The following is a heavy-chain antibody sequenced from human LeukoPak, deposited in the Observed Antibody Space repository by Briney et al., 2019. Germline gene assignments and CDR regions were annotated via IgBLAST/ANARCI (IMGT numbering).Heavy chain of an antibody. Sequence: GGSLRLSCAASGFTFRNYNMNWVRQAPGKGLEWVSYISSSSSTIYYADSVKGRFTISRDNAKNSLYLQMNSLRAEDTAVYYCARSKVGELLYFDYWGQGTLVTVSS. CDR3: ARSKVGELLYFDY. V-gene: IGHV3-48*04. J-gene: IGHJ4*02. CDR1: GFTFRNYN. D-gene: IGHD3-10*01. CDR2: ISSSSSTI.